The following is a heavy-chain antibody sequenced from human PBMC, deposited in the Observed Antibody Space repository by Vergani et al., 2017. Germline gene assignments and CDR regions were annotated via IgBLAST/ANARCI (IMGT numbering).Heavy chain of an antibody. CDR3: ARGEAVAADY. V-gene: IGHV4-59*01. CDR2: IYYSGST. D-gene: IGHD6-19*01. Sequence: QVQLQESGPGLVKPSETLSLTCTVSGGSLSSYYWSWIRQPPGKGLEWIGYIYYSGSTNYNPPLKSRVTISVDTSKNQFSLKLSSGTAADTAVYYCARGEAVAADYWGQGTLVTVSS. CDR1: GGSLSSYY. J-gene: IGHJ4*02.